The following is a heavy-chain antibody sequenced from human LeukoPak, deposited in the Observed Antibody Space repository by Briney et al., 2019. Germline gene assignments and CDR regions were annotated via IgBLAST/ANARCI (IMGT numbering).Heavy chain of an antibody. CDR3: AILWFGTYYFDY. D-gene: IGHD3-10*01. J-gene: IGHJ4*02. CDR1: GYTLTELS. V-gene: IGHV1-24*01. Sequence: ASVKVSCKVSGYTLTELSMHWVRQAPGEGLEWMGGFDPEDGETIYAQKFQGRVTMTEDTSTDTAYMELSSLRSEDTAVYYCAILWFGTYYFDYWGQGTLVTVSS. CDR2: FDPEDGET.